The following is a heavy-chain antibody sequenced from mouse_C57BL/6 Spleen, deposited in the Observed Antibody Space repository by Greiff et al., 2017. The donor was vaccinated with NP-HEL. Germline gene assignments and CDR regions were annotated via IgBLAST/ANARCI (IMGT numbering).Heavy chain of an antibody. D-gene: IGHD2-3*01. CDR1: GYTFTSYW. Sequence: QVQLQQPGAELVRPGSSVKLSCKASGYTFTSYWMDWVKQRPGQGLEWIGNIYPSDSETHYNQKFKDKATLTVDKSSSTAYMQLSSLTSEDSAVYYGARWLLGYFDVWGTGTTVTVSS. CDR3: ARWLLGYFDV. V-gene: IGHV1-61*01. J-gene: IGHJ1*03. CDR2: IYPSDSET.